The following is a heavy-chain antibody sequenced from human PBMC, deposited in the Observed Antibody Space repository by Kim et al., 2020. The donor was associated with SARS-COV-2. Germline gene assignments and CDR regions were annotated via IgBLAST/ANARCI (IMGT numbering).Heavy chain of an antibody. CDR3: ASQIRVVFSGMDV. D-gene: IGHD2-15*01. CDR1: GFTLSEYD. CDR2: IASPCDT. J-gene: IGHJ6*02. Sequence: GGSLRLSCTASGFTLSEYDMHWVRQAPGKGLEWVSTIASPCDTFYPDSVNGRFTISRVFAKKSLYLQMNSLRAGDTAVYYCASQIRVVFSGMDVWC. V-gene: IGHV3-13*01.